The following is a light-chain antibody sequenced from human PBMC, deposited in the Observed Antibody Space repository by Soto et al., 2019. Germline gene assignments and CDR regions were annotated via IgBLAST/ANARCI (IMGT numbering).Light chain of an antibody. J-gene: IGKJ1*01. Sequence: ILMSQSPSSLYASVGDRVTITCRASQDLDKWLAWYQQKPGRAPNLLIYTSSTLRQGVPSRFSGFGSGTEYILPSTDLQPDDFATYYCQHYSSYWTFGQGTVVEMK. CDR1: QDLDKW. CDR2: TSS. V-gene: IGKV1-5*01. CDR3: QHYSSYWT.